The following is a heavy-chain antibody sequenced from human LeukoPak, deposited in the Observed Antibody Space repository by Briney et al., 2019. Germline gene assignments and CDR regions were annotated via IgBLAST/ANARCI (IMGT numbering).Heavy chain of an antibody. Sequence: GRSLRLSCAASGFTFSSYGMHWFRQAPGKGLEWVAVISYDGSNKYYADSVKGRFTISRDNSKNTLYLQMNSLRAEDTAVYYCAKDPWGSGYAYYFDYWGQGTLVTVSS. J-gene: IGHJ4*02. CDR3: AKDPWGSGYAYYFDY. CDR1: GFTFSSYG. D-gene: IGHD5-12*01. CDR2: ISYDGSNK. V-gene: IGHV3-30*18.